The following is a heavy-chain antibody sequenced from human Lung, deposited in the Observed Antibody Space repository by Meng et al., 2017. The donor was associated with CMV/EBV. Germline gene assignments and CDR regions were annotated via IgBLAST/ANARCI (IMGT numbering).Heavy chain of an antibody. CDR3: VHRKDYSGNWNGGSADF. Sequence: GMGWNRQPTGKALEWLAFIYWDNDKRYNPSLKNRLTITKDAPKNPVVLTMTNMDPADTGTYHCVHRKDYSGNWNGGSADFWGQGALVTVSS. V-gene: IGHV2-5*02. CDR1: G. J-gene: IGHJ4*02. CDR2: IYWDNDK. D-gene: IGHD1-1*01.